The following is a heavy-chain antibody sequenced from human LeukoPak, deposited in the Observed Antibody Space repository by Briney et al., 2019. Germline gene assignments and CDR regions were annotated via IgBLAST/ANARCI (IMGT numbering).Heavy chain of an antibody. CDR2: IYTSGST. J-gene: IGHJ5*02. Sequence: SETLSLTYTVSGGSISSYYWSWIRQPAGKGLEWIGRIYTSGSTNYNPSLMSRVTMSVDTSKNQFSLKLSSVTAADTAVYYCARDYSGSYSNWFDPWGQGTLVTVSS. D-gene: IGHD1-26*01. CDR1: GGSISSYY. V-gene: IGHV4-4*07. CDR3: ARDYSGSYSNWFDP.